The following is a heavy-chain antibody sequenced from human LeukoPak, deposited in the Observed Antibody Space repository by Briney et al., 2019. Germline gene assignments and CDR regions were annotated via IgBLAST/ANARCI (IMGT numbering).Heavy chain of an antibody. CDR3: ARVGRSSGSYSYAFDI. CDR1: GGTFSSYA. J-gene: IGHJ3*02. Sequence: GASVKVSCKASGGTFSSYAISWVRQAPGQGLEWMGGIIPIFGTANYAQKFQGRVTITADESTSTAYMELSSLRSEDTAVYYCARVGRSSGSYSYAFDIWGQGTMVIVSS. V-gene: IGHV1-69*13. D-gene: IGHD3-10*01. CDR2: IIPIFGTA.